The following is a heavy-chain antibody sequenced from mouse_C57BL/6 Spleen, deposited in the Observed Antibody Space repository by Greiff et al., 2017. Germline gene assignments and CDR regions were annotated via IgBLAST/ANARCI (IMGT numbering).Heavy chain of an antibody. J-gene: IGHJ3*01. CDR3: ARNPCAY. CDR1: GYTFTSYW. V-gene: IGHV1-59*01. CDR2: IEPSDSYT. Sequence: QVQLQQPGAELVRPGTSVTLSCKASGYTFTSYWMHWVKQRPGQGLEWIGVIEPSDSYTNYNQTFKGKATLTVDTSSSTAYMQLSSLTSEDSAVYYCARNPCAYWGQGTLVTVSA.